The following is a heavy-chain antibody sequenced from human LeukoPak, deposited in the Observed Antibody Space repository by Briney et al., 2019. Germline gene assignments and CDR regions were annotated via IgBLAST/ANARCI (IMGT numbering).Heavy chain of an antibody. CDR1: GYTFTTYS. CDR2: ISPSGGST. J-gene: IGHJ4*02. V-gene: IGHV1-46*01. Sequence: ASVKVSCKASGYTFTTYSMHWVRQAPGQGLEWMGIISPSGGSTSYAQKFQGRVTMTRDTSTSTVYMELSSLRSEDTAVYYCARVATMIVVVNYFDYWGQGTLVTVSS. D-gene: IGHD3-22*01. CDR3: ARVATMIVVVNYFDY.